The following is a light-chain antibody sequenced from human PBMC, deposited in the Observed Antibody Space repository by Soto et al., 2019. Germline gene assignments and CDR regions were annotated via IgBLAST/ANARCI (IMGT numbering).Light chain of an antibody. V-gene: IGKV1-5*01. CDR1: HNIERW. CDR2: NSS. CDR3: QLFAIATT. Sequence: IQMTQSPSTLSASVGDRVTITCRASHNIERWMAWYQQKPGKAHSLLLFNSSTLHSGVPSRFSGSGSGRDFTLTISSLQPDDFATYYCQLFAIATTLGQGTKVEVK. J-gene: IGKJ1*01.